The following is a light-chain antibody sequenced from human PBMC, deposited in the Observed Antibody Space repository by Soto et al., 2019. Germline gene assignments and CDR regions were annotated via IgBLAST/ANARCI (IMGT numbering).Light chain of an antibody. CDR3: CSYARSNSYV. CDR2: DVG. CDR1: SSDVGGYNY. V-gene: IGLV2-11*01. Sequence: QSVLTQPRSVSGSPGQSVTISCTGTSSDVGGYNYVSWYQQHPGKAPKLMIYDVGKRPSGVPDRFSGSKSGTTASLTISGLQADDYADYYCCSYARSNSYVFGTGTNVTVL. J-gene: IGLJ1*01.